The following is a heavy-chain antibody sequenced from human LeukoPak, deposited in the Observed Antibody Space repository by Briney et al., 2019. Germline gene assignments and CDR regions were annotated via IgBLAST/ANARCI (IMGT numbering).Heavy chain of an antibody. V-gene: IGHV4-59*12. D-gene: IGHD1-26*01. J-gene: IGHJ3*02. CDR1: GGSINSYY. CDR3: ARRDSGSSSRAFDI. Sequence: PSETLSLTCTVSGGSINSYYWSWIRQPPGKGLEWIGYIYYSGSTNYNPSLKSRVTISVDTSKNQFSLKLSSVTAADTAVYYCARRDSGSSSRAFDIWGQGTMVTVSS. CDR2: IYYSGST.